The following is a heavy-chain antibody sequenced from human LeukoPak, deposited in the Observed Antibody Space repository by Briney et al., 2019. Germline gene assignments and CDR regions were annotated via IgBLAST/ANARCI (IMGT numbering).Heavy chain of an antibody. Sequence: GGSLRLSCAASRFTFSNYAISWVRQAPGKGLDWVSTIGGSGAKTFYADSVKGRFTISRDNSQNTVHLQMNALGAEDTAVYYCAKDPGLFSRGWDGDLWGQGTQVTVSS. V-gene: IGHV3-23*01. CDR2: IGGSGAKT. J-gene: IGHJ5*02. CDR1: RFTFSNYA. D-gene: IGHD6-19*01. CDR3: AKDPGLFSRGWDGDL.